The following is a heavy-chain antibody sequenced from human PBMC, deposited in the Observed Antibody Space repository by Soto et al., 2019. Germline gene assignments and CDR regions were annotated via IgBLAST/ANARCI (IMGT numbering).Heavy chain of an antibody. V-gene: IGHV4-59*01. CDR1: GVSISSYY. CDR3: ARGRDFWSGYTLDY. CDR2: IYYSGST. J-gene: IGHJ4*02. D-gene: IGHD3-3*01. Sequence: SETLSLTCTVSGVSISSYYWSWIRQPPGKGLEWIGYIYYSGSTNYNPSLKSRVTISVDTSKNQFSLKLSSVTAADTAVYYCARGRDFWSGYTLDYWGQGTLVTVSS.